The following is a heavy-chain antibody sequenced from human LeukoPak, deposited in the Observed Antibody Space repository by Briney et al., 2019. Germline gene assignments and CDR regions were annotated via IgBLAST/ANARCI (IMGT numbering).Heavy chain of an antibody. J-gene: IGHJ6*03. CDR3: ARGRGGLGYYYYYMDV. Sequence: GASVKVSCKASGYTLTGYYMHWVRQAPGQGPEWMGWINGNSGGTKYAQKFEGRVTMTSDTSTSTVQMDLGTLRSDDTAVYYCARGRGGLGYYYYYMDVWGKGTTVTISS. CDR2: INGNSGGT. V-gene: IGHV1-2*02. D-gene: IGHD2-15*01. CDR1: GYTLTGYY.